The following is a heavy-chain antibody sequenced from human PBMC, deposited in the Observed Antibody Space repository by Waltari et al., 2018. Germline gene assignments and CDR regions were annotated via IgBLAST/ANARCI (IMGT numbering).Heavy chain of an antibody. J-gene: IGHJ4*02. CDR1: GYTFPSSD. V-gene: IGHV1-8*03. Sequence: QVQLVQSGAEVKKPGASVKVSCKASGYTFPSSDINWVRKATGQGLELMGWMNPNSGNTGYAQKFQGRVTITRNTSISTAYMELSSLRSEDTAVYYCARAEYSSSPVGYWGQGTLVTVSS. CDR3: ARAEYSSSPVGY. CDR2: MNPNSGNT. D-gene: IGHD6-6*01.